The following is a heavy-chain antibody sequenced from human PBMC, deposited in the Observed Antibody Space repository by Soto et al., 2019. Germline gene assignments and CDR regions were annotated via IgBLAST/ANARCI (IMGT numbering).Heavy chain of an antibody. J-gene: IGHJ6*02. CDR3: ARDGGRVVVVPAAITIGLYGMDV. CDR2: ISSSSSYI. D-gene: IGHD2-2*02. CDR1: GFTFSSYS. V-gene: IGHV3-21*01. Sequence: GGSLRLSCAASGFTFSSYSMNWVRQAPGKGLEWVSSISSSSSYIYYADSVKGRFTISRDNAKNSLYLQMNSLRAEDTAVYYCARDGGRVVVVPAAITIGLYGMDVWGQGTTVTVSS.